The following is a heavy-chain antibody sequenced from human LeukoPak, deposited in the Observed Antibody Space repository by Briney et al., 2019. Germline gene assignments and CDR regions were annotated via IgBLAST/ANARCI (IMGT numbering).Heavy chain of an antibody. CDR2: ISGSGGST. CDR3: AIVDTAMSLDY. V-gene: IGHV3-23*01. D-gene: IGHD5-18*01. J-gene: IGHJ4*02. Sequence: PGGSLRLSCAASGFTFSSYAMSWVRQAPGKGLEWVSAISGSGGSTYYADSVKDRFTVSRDNSKNTLYLQVNSLRAEDTAVYYCAIVDTAMSLDYWGQGTLVTVSS. CDR1: GFTFSSYA.